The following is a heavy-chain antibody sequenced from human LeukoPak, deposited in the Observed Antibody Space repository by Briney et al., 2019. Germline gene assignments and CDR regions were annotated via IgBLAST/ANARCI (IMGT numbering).Heavy chain of an antibody. V-gene: IGHV3-23*01. Sequence: GGSLRLSCAASGFTFSNFAMSWVRQAPGKGLEWVSAISGRGGSTYYADSVKGRITISRDNSKNTLYLQMNSLRAEDTAVYYCAKDHSSSWFPSYYYYGMDVWGQGTTVTVSS. CDR2: ISGRGGST. D-gene: IGHD6-13*01. CDR1: GFTFSNFA. CDR3: AKDHSSSWFPSYYYYGMDV. J-gene: IGHJ6*02.